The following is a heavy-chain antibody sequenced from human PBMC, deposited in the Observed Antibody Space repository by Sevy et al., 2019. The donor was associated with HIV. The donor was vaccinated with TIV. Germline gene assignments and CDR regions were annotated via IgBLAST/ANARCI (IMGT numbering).Heavy chain of an antibody. D-gene: IGHD5-18*01. CDR1: GFTVNSNY. CDR2: IYSDGTT. Sequence: GGSLRLSCAASGFTVNSNYMTWVRQARGKGLEGVSVIYSDGTTYHADSVKDRFTISRDNSKNTLYLQMNSLRAEDTAVYYCARGKSGYGYALNYWGQGTLVTVSS. CDR3: ARGKSGYGYALNY. V-gene: IGHV3-66*01. J-gene: IGHJ4*02.